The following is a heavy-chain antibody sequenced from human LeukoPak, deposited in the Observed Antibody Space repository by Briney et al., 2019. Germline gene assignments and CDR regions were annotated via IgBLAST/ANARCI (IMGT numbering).Heavy chain of an antibody. Sequence: SETLSLTCTVSGGSISSSSYYWGWIRQPPGKGLEWIGSIYYSGSTYYNPSLKSRVTISVDTSKNQFSLKLSSVTGADTAVYYCARDAAKAQLPYFDYWGQGTLVTVSS. CDR1: GGSISSSSYY. CDR2: IYYSGST. D-gene: IGHD2-2*01. V-gene: IGHV4-39*07. CDR3: ARDAAKAQLPYFDY. J-gene: IGHJ4*02.